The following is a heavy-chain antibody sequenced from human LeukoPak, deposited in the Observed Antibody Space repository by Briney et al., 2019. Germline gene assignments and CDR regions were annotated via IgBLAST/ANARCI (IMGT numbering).Heavy chain of an antibody. Sequence: GGSLRLSCAASGFIVTSNYMSWVRQAPGKGLEWVSLIFSGGNTFYADSVKGRFTISRDNSKNTLYLQMNSLRAEDTAVYYCARGLLGAPTSYFDYWGQGTLVTVSS. J-gene: IGHJ4*02. CDR2: IFSGGNT. CDR3: ARGLLGAPTSYFDY. V-gene: IGHV3-53*05. CDR1: GFIVTSNY. D-gene: IGHD1-26*01.